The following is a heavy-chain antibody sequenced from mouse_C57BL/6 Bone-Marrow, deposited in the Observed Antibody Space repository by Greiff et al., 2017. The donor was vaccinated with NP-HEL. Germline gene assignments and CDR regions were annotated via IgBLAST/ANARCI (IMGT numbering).Heavy chain of an antibody. CDR1: GFTFSSYG. V-gene: IGHV5-6*01. J-gene: IGHJ3*01. Sequence: EVQRVESGGDLVKPGGSLKLSCAASGFTFSSYGMSWVRQTPDKRLEWVATISSGGSYTYYPDSVKGRFTISRDNAKNTLYLQMSSLKSEDTAMYYCARPLYSNYEGWFAYWGQGTLVTVSA. CDR2: ISSGGSYT. D-gene: IGHD2-5*01. CDR3: ARPLYSNYEGWFAY.